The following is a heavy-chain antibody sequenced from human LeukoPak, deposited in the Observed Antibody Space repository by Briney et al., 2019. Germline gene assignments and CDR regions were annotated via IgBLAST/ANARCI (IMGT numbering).Heavy chain of an antibody. D-gene: IGHD3-10*01. Sequence: GGSLRLSCAASGFTVSSNYMSWVRQAPGKGLEWVSVIYSGGSTYYADSVKGRFTISRDNSKNTLYLQMNSLRVEDTAVYYCARGPPSGSRCDYLDYWGQGTLVTVSS. CDR2: IYSGGST. J-gene: IGHJ4*02. V-gene: IGHV3-53*01. CDR3: ARGPPSGSRCDYLDY. CDR1: GFTVSSNY.